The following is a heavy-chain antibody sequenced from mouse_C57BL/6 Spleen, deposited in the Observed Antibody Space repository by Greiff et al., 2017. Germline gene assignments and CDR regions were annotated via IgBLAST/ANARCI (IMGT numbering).Heavy chain of an antibody. V-gene: IGHV5-4*01. CDR1: GFTFSSYA. CDR3: AREEITLDY. D-gene: IGHD2-4*01. J-gene: IGHJ2*01. CDR2: ISDGGSYT. Sequence: EVKVVESGGGLVKPGGSLKLSCAASGFTFSSYAMSWVRQTPEKRLEWVATISDGGSYTYYPDNVKGRFTISRDNAKNNLYLQMSHLKSEDTAMYYCAREEITLDYWGQGTTLTVSS.